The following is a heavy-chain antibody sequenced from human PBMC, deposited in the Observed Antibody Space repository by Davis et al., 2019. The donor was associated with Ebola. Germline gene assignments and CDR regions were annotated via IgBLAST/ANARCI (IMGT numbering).Heavy chain of an antibody. J-gene: IGHJ6*02. CDR3: ARIILGRDFYGMDV. Sequence: ASVKVSCKASGFTFTNYAIHWVRQAPGQSLEWMGWINAGNCNTKYSQKFQGRVTITTDTSASTAYMELSSLRSEDTAMFYCARIILGRDFYGMDVWGQGTTVTVSS. CDR2: INAGNCNT. D-gene: IGHD2-21*01. V-gene: IGHV1-3*01. CDR1: GFTFTNYA.